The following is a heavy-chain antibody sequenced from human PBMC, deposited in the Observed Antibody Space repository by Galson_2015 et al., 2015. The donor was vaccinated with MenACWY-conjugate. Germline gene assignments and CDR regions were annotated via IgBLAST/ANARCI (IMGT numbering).Heavy chain of an antibody. Sequence: SLRLSCAASGFTFDDYTMHWVRQAPGKGLEWVSLISWDGGSTYYADSVKGRFTISRDNSKNSLYLQMNSLRTEDTALYYCAKGGTVAGSYYYYYGMDVWGQGTTVTVSS. J-gene: IGHJ6*02. CDR1: GFTFDDYT. CDR3: AKGGTVAGSYYYYYGMDV. CDR2: ISWDGGST. D-gene: IGHD6-19*01. V-gene: IGHV3-43*01.